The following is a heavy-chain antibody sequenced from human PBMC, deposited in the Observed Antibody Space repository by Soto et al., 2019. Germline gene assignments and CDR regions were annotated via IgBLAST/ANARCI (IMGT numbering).Heavy chain of an antibody. CDR2: INAGNGNT. CDR3: ARDLLGRSALLRYYYSMDV. Sequence: QVQLVQSGAEVKKPGASVKVSCKASGYTFTSYAMHWVRQAPGQRLEWMGWINAGNGNTKYSQKFQGRGTITRDPSASTAHMELSSLRSADTAVHYCARDLLGRSALLRYYYSMDVWGKGTTVTVSS. J-gene: IGHJ6*03. D-gene: IGHD2-15*01. CDR1: GYTFTSYA. V-gene: IGHV1-3*01.